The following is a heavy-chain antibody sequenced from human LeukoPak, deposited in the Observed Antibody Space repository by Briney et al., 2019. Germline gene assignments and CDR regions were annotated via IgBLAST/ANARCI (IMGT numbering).Heavy chain of an antibody. CDR3: ARSSRYDIWTGYPY. J-gene: IGHJ4*02. CDR2: VNPNDGGT. D-gene: IGHD3-9*01. Sequence: ASVKVSCKASGYTFTGYYIHWVRQAPGQGLEWMGWVNPNDGGTNYAQKFQGRVTMTRDTSISTAYMELSRLRSDDTAVYYCARSSRYDIWTGYPYWGQGTLVTVSP. CDR1: GYTFTGYY. V-gene: IGHV1-2*02.